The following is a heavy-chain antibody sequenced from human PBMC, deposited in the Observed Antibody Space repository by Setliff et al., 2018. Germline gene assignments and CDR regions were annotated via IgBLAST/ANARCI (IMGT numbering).Heavy chain of an antibody. J-gene: IGHJ6*02. V-gene: IGHV5-51*01. CDR1: GYSFTSYW. D-gene: IGHD6-13*01. CDR2: IYPGDSDT. Sequence: GESLTISCKGSGYSFTSYWIGWVRQMPGKGLEWMGIIYPGDSDTRYSPSFQGQVTISAXXSXXXXXXXXXXXXXXXXXXXXXARVGQQLVYYYYGMDVWGQGTTVTVSS. CDR3: ARVGQQLVYYYYGMDV.